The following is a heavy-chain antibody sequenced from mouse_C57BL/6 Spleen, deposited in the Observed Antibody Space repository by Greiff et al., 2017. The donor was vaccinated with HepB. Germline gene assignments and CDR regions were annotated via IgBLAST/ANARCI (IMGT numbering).Heavy chain of an antibody. CDR3: ASLYYGNYVAY. Sequence: VKLMESGPELVKPGASVKISCKASGYAFSSSWMNWVKQRPGKGLEWIGRIYPGDGDTNYNGKFKGKATLTADKSSSTAYMQLSSLTSEDSAVYFCASLYYGNYVAYWGQGTLVTVSA. CDR2: IYPGDGDT. V-gene: IGHV1-82*01. J-gene: IGHJ3*01. D-gene: IGHD2-1*01. CDR1: GYAFSSSW.